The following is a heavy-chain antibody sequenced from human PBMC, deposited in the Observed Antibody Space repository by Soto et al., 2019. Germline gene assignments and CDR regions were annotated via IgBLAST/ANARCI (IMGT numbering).Heavy chain of an antibody. J-gene: IGHJ4*02. CDR3: ARVVEAPNTLPI. CDR1: GFTFSWYW. D-gene: IGHD1-1*01. V-gene: IGHV3-7*01. Sequence: GGSLRLSCVDSGFTFSWYWMSWVRQAPGKGLEWVANIKQDASEKNYADSLKGRFTISRDNAKNSLYLQMSSLRAEDTAVYYCARVVEAPNTLPIWGQGTLVTVSA. CDR2: IKQDASEK.